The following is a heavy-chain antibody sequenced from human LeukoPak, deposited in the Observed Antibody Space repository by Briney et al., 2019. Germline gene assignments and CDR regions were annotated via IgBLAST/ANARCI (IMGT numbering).Heavy chain of an antibody. V-gene: IGHV3-49*04. D-gene: IGHD3-22*01. CDR1: GFTFSSYA. CDR3: TRTDYYYDSSGYTYYFDC. J-gene: IGHJ4*02. CDR2: IRSKAYGGTT. Sequence: RSGGSLRLSCAASGFTFSSYAMSWVRQAPGKGLEWVGFIRSKAYGGTTEYAASVKGRFTISRDDSKSIAYLQMNSLKTEDTAVYYCTRTDYYYDSSGYTYYFDCWGQGTLVTVSS.